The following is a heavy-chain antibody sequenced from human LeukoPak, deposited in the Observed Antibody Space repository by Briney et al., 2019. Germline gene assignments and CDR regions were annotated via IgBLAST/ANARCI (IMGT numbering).Heavy chain of an antibody. CDR3: ARVFPPYSGGWFHFDY. Sequence: ASVKVSCKASGGTFSSYAISWVRQAPGQGLEWMGGIIPIFGTANYAQKFQGRVTITADESTSTAYMELSSLRSEDTAVYYCARVFPPYSGGWFHFDYWGQGTLVTVSS. CDR1: GGTFSSYA. CDR2: IIPIFGTA. J-gene: IGHJ4*02. D-gene: IGHD6-19*01. V-gene: IGHV1-69*13.